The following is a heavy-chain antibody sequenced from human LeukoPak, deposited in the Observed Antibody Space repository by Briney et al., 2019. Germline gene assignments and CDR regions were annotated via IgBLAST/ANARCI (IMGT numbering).Heavy chain of an antibody. J-gene: IGHJ4*02. Sequence: PSETLSLTRAVSGASISSYYWNWIRQTPSNGLEWIASIYNGGNINYNPSLKSRVTISMDTSKSHFSLSLSSVTAADTAVYFCARASDIAVTGFDCWGQGLLGTVSA. V-gene: IGHV4-59*01. CDR3: ARASDIAVTGFDC. D-gene: IGHD6-19*01. CDR1: GASISSYY. CDR2: IYNGGNI.